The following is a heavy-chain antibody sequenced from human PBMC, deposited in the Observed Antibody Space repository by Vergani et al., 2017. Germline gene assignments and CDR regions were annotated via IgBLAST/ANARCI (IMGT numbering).Heavy chain of an antibody. V-gene: IGHV3-33*01. CDR3: ARAAVVVAAGRGWFDP. CDR1: GFRFSSYG. Sequence: QVQLVESGGGVVQPGRSLRLSCAASGFRFSSYGMNWVRQAPGKGLEWVAVIWYDGSNKYYADSVKGRFTISRDNSQNTVNLQMNSLRVDDTAVYYCARAAVVVAAGRGWFDPWGQGTLVTVSS. CDR2: IWYDGSNK. D-gene: IGHD2-15*01. J-gene: IGHJ5*02.